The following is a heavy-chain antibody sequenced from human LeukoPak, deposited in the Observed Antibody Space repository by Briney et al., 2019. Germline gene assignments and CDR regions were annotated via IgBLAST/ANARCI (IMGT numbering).Heavy chain of an antibody. CDR1: GYTLTKLS. CDR2: FDPEDGET. J-gene: IGHJ4*02. D-gene: IGHD3/OR15-3a*01. Sequence: SVQVSCKVSGYTLTKLSMHWVRQAPGKGLEWMGGFDPEDGETIYAQKFQGRVTMTEDTSTDTAYMELSSLRSEDTAVYYCATEGLRTGSSPYYFDYWGQGTLVTVSS. V-gene: IGHV1-24*01. CDR3: ATEGLRTGSSPYYFDY.